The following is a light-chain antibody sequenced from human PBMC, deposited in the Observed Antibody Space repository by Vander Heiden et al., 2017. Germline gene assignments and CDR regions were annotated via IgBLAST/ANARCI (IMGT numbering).Light chain of an antibody. Sequence: QSVLTQPPSVSGAPGQRVTIACTGSISNIGTGYDVHGYQQLPGTAPKLLIYGNTNRPSGVPDRFSGSKSGTSASLAITGLQAEDEADYYCQSHDSRLSALVFGGGTKLTVL. CDR1: ISNIGTGYD. J-gene: IGLJ3*02. CDR3: QSHDSRLSALV. CDR2: GNT. V-gene: IGLV1-40*01.